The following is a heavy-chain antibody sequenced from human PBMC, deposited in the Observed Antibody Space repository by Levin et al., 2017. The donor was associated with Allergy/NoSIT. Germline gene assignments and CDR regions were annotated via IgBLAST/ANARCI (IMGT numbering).Heavy chain of an antibody. V-gene: IGHV4-38-2*01. CDR1: TYSISSAYY. CDR3: ASQPFVQWLRYYFDF. CDR2: VYHGGNT. Sequence: MASETLSLTCAVSTYSISSAYYWGWIRQPPGKGLEWLGSVYHGGNTYYNPSLNNRVTLSLDTSKNQFSLRLSSVTAEDTAVYYCASQPFVQWLRYYFDFWGQGALVTVSS. J-gene: IGHJ4*02. D-gene: IGHD3-3*01.